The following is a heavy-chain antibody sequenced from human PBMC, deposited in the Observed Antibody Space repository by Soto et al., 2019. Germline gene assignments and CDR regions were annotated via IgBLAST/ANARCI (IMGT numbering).Heavy chain of an antibody. D-gene: IGHD6-13*01. CDR3: AKQCSSWHPTFDY. CDR2: ISYDGSNK. CDR1: GFTFSSYG. J-gene: IGHJ4*02. V-gene: IGHV3-30*18. Sequence: QVQLVESGGGVVQPGRSLRLSCAASGFTFSSYGMHWVRQAPGKGLEWVAVISYDGSNKYYADSVKGRFTISRDNSKNTLYLQMNSLRAEDTAVYYCAKQCSSWHPTFDYWGQGTLVTVSS.